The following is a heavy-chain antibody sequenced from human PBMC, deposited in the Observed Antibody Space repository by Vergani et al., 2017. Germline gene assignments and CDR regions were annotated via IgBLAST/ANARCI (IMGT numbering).Heavy chain of an antibody. Sequence: DVHLAESGAGFFQPRGSLRLSCSASGFSFNSSWMHWVRQVPGKGLLWVSRIKSDGSITAYADSVKGRFTISRDNAQNTLYLQMNSLRVEDTGVYYCARARCIETCYMSNWLDSWGQGTLVTVSS. V-gene: IGHV3-74*03. CDR3: ARARCIETCYMSNWLDS. J-gene: IGHJ5*01. CDR2: IKSDGSIT. CDR1: GFSFNSSW. D-gene: IGHD3-9*01.